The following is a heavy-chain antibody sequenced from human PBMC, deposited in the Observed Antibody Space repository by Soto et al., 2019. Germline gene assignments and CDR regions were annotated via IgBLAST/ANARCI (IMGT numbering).Heavy chain of an antibody. CDR2: IYESESA. J-gene: IGHJ4*02. CDR1: GESISSGGYY. D-gene: IGHD6-6*01. CDR3: AIASSSSSAADY. Sequence: QVQLQESGPGLVKASQTLSLICSVSGESISSGGYYWSWIRHHPGKGLEWIGYIYESESAYYNPSLKGRVTTSMDTSKNHFAMKLRSVTAAGTAVYYCAIASSSSSAADYWGQGTLITVSS. V-gene: IGHV4-31*03.